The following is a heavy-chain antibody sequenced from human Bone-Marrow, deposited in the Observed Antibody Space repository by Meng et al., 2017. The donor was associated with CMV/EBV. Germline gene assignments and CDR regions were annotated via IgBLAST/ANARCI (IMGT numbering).Heavy chain of an antibody. CDR3: VRNAGG. J-gene: IGHJ4*02. CDR1: GFIFGHFD. D-gene: IGHD1-1*01. V-gene: IGHV3-23*01. CDR2: ISGSGVNT. Sequence: GESLKISCAASGFIFGHFDMSWVRQAPGRGLERVSGISGSGVNTYYADSVKGRFIISRDNSRNTLYLVMNSLRAEDTAIYYCVRNAGGWGQGTLVTVSS.